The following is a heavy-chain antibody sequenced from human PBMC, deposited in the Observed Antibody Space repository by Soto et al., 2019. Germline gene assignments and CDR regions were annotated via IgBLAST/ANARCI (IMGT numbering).Heavy chain of an antibody. V-gene: IGHV3-11*01. Sequence: GSLRLSCAASGFTFIDSYMSWIRHSPGKGLEWISYITFSGNTVYYADSLKGRFTISRDNAKNSLYLQMNRLRAEDTAVYYCARVSWREKYGMDVWGQGTTVTVSS. J-gene: IGHJ6*02. CDR3: ARVSWREKYGMDV. CDR2: ITFSGNTV. CDR1: GFTFIDSY.